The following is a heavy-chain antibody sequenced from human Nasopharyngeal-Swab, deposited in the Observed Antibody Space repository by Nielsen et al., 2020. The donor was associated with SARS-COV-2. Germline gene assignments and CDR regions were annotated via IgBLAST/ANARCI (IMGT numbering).Heavy chain of an antibody. Sequence: GGSLRLSCAASGLTFSNAWMTWVRQAPGKGLEWVSSISGSGGTTYYADSIKGRFTISRDNSKNTLYLKINSLRAEDTAVYSCAKDRYGSGSYPYFDYWGQGTLVTVSS. CDR3: AKDRYGSGSYPYFDY. J-gene: IGHJ4*02. D-gene: IGHD3-10*01. CDR2: ISGSGGTT. V-gene: IGHV3-23*01. CDR1: GLTFSNAW.